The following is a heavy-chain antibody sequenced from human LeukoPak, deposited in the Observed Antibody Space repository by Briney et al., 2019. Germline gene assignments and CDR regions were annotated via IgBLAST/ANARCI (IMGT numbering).Heavy chain of an antibody. CDR2: INPSGGST. J-gene: IGHJ4*02. CDR3: ASLYDSSSSHY. CDR1: GYTFTSYY. D-gene: IGHD6-6*01. Sequence: GASVKVSCKASGYTFTSYYMHWVRQAPGQGLEWMGIINPSGGSTSYAQKFQGRVTMTRDTSISTAYMELSRLRSDDTAVYYCASLYDSSSSHYWGQGTLVTVSS. V-gene: IGHV1-46*01.